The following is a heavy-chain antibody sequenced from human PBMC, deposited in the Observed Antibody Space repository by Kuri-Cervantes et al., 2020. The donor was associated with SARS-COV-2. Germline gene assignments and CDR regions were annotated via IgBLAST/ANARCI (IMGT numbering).Heavy chain of an antibody. CDR3: ARVSANYYDSSGYITTALSYFDY. CDR1: GGSFSGYY. CDR2: IYYSGST. Sequence: ESLKISCAVYGGSFSGYYWSWIRQPPGKGLEWIGYIYYSGSTNYNPSLKSRVTISVDTSKNQFSLKLSSVTAADTAVYYCARVSANYYDSSGYITTALSYFDYWGQGTLVTVSS. D-gene: IGHD3-22*01. J-gene: IGHJ4*02. V-gene: IGHV4-59*01.